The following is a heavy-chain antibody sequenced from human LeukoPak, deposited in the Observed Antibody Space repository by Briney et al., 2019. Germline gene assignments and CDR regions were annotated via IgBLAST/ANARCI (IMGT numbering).Heavy chain of an antibody. Sequence: SETLSLTCTVSGGXMSSYCWSWIRQPPGKGLEWIGYIYYSGSTKYNPSLKSRVTISVDTSKNQFSLKLSSVTAADTAVYYCARGARAGYNLEPFDYWGQGTLVTVSS. CDR3: ARGARAGYNLEPFDY. V-gene: IGHV4-59*08. D-gene: IGHD5-24*01. CDR1: GGXMSSYC. CDR2: IYYSGST. J-gene: IGHJ4*02.